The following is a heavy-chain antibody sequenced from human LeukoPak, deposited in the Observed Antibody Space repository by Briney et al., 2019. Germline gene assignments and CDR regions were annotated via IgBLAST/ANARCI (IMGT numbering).Heavy chain of an antibody. CDR2: ITWNSDTI. D-gene: IGHD2-21*02. V-gene: IGHV3-9*01. Sequence: GGSLRLSCAASGFTFDDYVMHWVRQAPGKGLEWVSGITWNSDTIAYADSVKGRFTISRDNAKNSLYLQMNSLRADDTALYYCAKASHCGGDCYSPDFDYWGQGTLVTVSS. CDR3: AKASHCGGDCYSPDFDY. J-gene: IGHJ4*02. CDR1: GFTFDDYV.